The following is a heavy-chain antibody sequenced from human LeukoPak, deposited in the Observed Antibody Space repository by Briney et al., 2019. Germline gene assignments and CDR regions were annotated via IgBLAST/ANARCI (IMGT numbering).Heavy chain of an antibody. CDR2: INHSGST. D-gene: IGHD2-2*01. CDR1: GGSFSGYY. V-gene: IGHV4-34*01. Sequence: SETLSLTCAVYGGSFSGYYWSWIRQPPGKGLEWIGEINHSGSTNYNPSLKSRVTISVDPSKNQFSLKLSSVTAADTAVYYCARGQGIVVVPAAMRLSITGTYYFDYWGQGTLVTVSS. J-gene: IGHJ4*02. CDR3: ARGQGIVVVPAAMRLSITGTYYFDY.